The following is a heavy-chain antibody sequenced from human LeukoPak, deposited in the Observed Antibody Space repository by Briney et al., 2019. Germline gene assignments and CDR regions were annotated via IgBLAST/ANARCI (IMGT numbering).Heavy chain of an antibody. CDR3: ARLDIVVVPAAMYYYYYLDV. D-gene: IGHD2-2*03. CDR2: VNHSGST. J-gene: IGHJ6*03. CDR1: GGSFSGYY. Sequence: SETLSLTCAVYGGSFSGYYWSWIRQPPGKGLEWIGEVNHSGSTNYNPSHKSRVTISVDTSKNQFSLKLSSVTAADTAVYYCARLDIVVVPAAMYYYYYLDVWGKGTTVTVSS. V-gene: IGHV4-34*01.